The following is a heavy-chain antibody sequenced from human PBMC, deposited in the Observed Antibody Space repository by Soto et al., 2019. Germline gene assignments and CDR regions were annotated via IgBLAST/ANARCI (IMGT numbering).Heavy chain of an antibody. CDR3: ATIRPDIVVVTDASKGGMEV. D-gene: IGHD2-2*01. J-gene: IGHJ6*01. Sequence: SWTXSLTWAVYGFSFSVYYFILFRQPPGKGLEWIGEINHSGSTNYNPSLKSRVTISVDKYKNQLSLKLSSVKAADKAVYYCATIRPDIVVVTDASKGGMEVWGQGTTVNVYS. V-gene: IGHV4-34*01. CDR2: INHSGST. CDR1: GFSFSVYY.